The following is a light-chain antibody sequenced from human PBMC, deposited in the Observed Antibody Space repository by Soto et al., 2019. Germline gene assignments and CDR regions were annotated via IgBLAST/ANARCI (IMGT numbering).Light chain of an antibody. CDR2: DAS. CDR1: QSFSTW. Sequence: DIQMTQSPSTLSASVGDRVTITCRASQSFSTWLAWYQQKPGKAPKLLIYDASTLESGVPSRFSGSGSGTEFTLTISNLQPDDFATYYCQQYDNWPYTFGQGTKLEIK. V-gene: IGKV1-5*01. J-gene: IGKJ2*01. CDR3: QQYDNWPYT.